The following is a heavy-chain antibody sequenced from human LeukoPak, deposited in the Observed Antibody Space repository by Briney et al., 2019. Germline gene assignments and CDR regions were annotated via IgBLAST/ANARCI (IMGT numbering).Heavy chain of an antibody. D-gene: IGHD6-19*01. V-gene: IGHV3-74*01. J-gene: IGHJ4*02. CDR1: GFTFSKYW. Sequence: GGSLRLSCAASGFTFSKYWMLWVRQAPGKGLESVSRINTDGTVTTCADSVKGRFTVSRDNADNTMFLQMNSVRDEDTAVYYCATKQWLAPPPDSWGQGTPVTFSS. CDR2: INTDGTVT. CDR3: ATKQWLAPPPDS.